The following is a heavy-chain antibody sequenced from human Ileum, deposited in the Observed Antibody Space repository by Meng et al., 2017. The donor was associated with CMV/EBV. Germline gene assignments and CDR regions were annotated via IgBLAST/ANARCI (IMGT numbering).Heavy chain of an antibody. D-gene: IGHD3-3*01. Sequence: QVQLVQSGAEVTKPGASVKVSCKASGYTFIDYSIQLVRQAPGQGLEWMGWINPKNGGTLYAQKFQGRVTMTRDTSINTVYMELNRLTSDDTAVYFCARDLWSGSSDYFDYWGQGTLVTVSS. CDR2: INPKNGGT. CDR3: ARDLWSGSSDYFDY. CDR1: GYTFIDYS. V-gene: IGHV1-2*02. J-gene: IGHJ4*02.